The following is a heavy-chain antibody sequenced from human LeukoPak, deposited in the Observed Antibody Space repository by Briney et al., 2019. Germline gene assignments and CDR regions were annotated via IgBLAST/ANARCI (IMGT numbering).Heavy chain of an antibody. CDR2: IDGDGGRL. V-gene: IGHV3-74*01. CDR1: GFTFSSYW. Sequence: GGSLRLSCAASGFTFSSYWLHWVRQAPGKGLVWVSRIDGDGGRLSYADSVKGRFTISRDNSKNTLYLQMNSLRAEDTAVYYCARQAGWFDPWGQGTLVTVSS. D-gene: IGHD3-10*01. CDR3: ARQAGWFDP. J-gene: IGHJ5*02.